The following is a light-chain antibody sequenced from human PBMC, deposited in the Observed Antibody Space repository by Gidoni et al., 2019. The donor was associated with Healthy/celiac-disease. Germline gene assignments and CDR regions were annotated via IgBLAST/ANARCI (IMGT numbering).Light chain of an antibody. CDR2: EVS. J-gene: IGLJ2*01. CDR3: SSYAGSNVV. V-gene: IGLV2-8*01. CDR1: SSDVGGYNY. Sequence: QSALPQPPSASGYPGQSVTISCTGTSSDVGGYNYVSWYQQHPGKAPKRMIYEVSKRPSGVPDRFSGSKYGNTASLTVSGLQAEDEADYYCSSYAGSNVVFGGGTKLTVL.